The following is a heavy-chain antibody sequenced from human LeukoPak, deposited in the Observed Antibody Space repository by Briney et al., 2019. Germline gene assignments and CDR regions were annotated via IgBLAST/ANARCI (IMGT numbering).Heavy chain of an antibody. CDR1: GGSLSSYY. D-gene: IGHD5-24*01. CDR2: LFSSGTT. CDR3: AREGDGYNFLPPDAFDI. Sequence: SETLSLTCTVSGGSLSSYYWSWIRQPAGQGLEWIGRLFSSGTTNYNPSLKSRVTISGDTSNNQFSLKLTSVTAADTAVYYCAREGDGYNFLPPDAFDIWGQGTMVTVSS. V-gene: IGHV4-4*07. J-gene: IGHJ3*02.